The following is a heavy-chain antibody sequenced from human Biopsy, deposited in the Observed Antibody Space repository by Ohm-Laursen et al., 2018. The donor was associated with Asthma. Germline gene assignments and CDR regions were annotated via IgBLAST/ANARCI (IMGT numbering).Heavy chain of an antibody. V-gene: IGHV1-69*13. CDR2: LIPVLGTP. Sequence: SVKAPCKASGDFFSNYAISWVRQAPGQGLEWMGGLIPVLGTPDHAQMFEGRVTITADESTSTAYMELSSLSSEDTAVYYCARGYSGSDRIVYYYSGLEVWGQGVTVTVSS. CDR1: GDFFSNYA. J-gene: IGHJ6*02. CDR3: ARGYSGSDRIVYYYSGLEV. D-gene: IGHD5-12*01.